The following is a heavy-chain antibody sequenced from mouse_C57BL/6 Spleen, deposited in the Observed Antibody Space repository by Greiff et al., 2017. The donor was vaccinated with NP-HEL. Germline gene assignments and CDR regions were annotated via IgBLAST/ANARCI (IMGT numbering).Heavy chain of an antibody. J-gene: IGHJ2*01. CDR3: ARGHSLDY. CDR2: ISYDGSN. V-gene: IGHV3-6*01. Sequence: EVKLVESGPGLVKPSQSLSLTCSVTGYSITSGYYWNWIRQFPGNKLEWMGYISYDGSNNYNPSLKNRISITRDTSKNQFFLKLNSVTTEDTATYYCARGHSLDYWGQGTTLTVSS. CDR1: GYSITSGYY.